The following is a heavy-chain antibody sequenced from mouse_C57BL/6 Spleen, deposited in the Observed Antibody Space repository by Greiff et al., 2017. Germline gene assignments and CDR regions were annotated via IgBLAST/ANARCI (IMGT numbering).Heavy chain of an antibody. V-gene: IGHV1-55*01. Sequence: VQLVESGAELVKPGASVKMSCKASGYTFTSYWITWVKQRPGQGLEWIGDIYPGSGSTNYNEKFKSKAILTVDTSSSTAYMQLSSQTSEDSAVYYCAGERGGPDYWGQGTTLTVSS. J-gene: IGHJ2*01. CDR2: IYPGSGST. CDR1: GYTFTSYW. CDR3: AGERGGPDY.